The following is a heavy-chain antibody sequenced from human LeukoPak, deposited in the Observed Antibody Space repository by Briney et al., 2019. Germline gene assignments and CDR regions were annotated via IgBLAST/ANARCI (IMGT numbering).Heavy chain of an antibody. Sequence: GGSLRLSCAASGFTFSSYGMHWVRQAPGKGLEWVAVISYDGSNKYYADSVKGRFTISRDNAKNSLYLQMNSLRAEDTAVYYCARDGYSSGWYGGVDYWGQGTLVTVSS. CDR2: ISYDGSNK. CDR3: ARDGYSSGWYGGVDY. CDR1: GFTFSSYG. V-gene: IGHV3-30*03. D-gene: IGHD6-19*01. J-gene: IGHJ4*02.